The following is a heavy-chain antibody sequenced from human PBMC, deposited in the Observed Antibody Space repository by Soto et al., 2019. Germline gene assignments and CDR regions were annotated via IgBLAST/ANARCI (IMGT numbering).Heavy chain of an antibody. V-gene: IGHV4-4*07. Sequence: QVQLQESGPGLVKPSETLSLTCTVSGGSISSYYWSWIRQPAGKGLEWIGRIYTSGSTNYNPSLKSRVTMSVDTSKNQFPLKLSSVTAADMAVYYCARDLRTVGHLAFDIWGQGTMVTVSS. CDR1: GGSISSYY. CDR2: IYTSGST. CDR3: ARDLRTVGHLAFDI. J-gene: IGHJ3*02. D-gene: IGHD2-21*02.